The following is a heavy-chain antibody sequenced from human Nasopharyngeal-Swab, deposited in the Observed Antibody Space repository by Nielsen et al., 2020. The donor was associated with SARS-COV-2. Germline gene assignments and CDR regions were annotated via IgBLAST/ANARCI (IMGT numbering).Heavy chain of an antibody. V-gene: IGHV4-39*01. CDR2: IYYSGST. J-gene: IGHJ4*02. D-gene: IGHD6-13*01. Sequence: WIRQPPGKGLEWIGSIYYSGSTYYNPSLKSRVTISVDTSKNQFSLKLSSVTAADTAVYYCARHSPQQQPTSSWGYWGQGTLVTVSS. CDR3: ARHSPQQQPTSSWGY.